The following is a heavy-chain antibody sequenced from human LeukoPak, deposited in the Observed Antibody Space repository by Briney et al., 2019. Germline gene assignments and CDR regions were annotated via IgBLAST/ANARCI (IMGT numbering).Heavy chain of an antibody. J-gene: IGHJ3*02. CDR3: ARVISGYDAFDI. CDR1: CGSISSYY. Sequence: SETLSLTCTVSCGSISSYYLSWIRQPPGKGLECIGYIYYSGRTTYNPSLKSGLTISVATSKNQFSLKLSSVTAADTAVYYCARVISGYDAFDIWGQGTMVTVSS. D-gene: IGHD3-22*01. CDR2: IYYSGRT. V-gene: IGHV4-59*01.